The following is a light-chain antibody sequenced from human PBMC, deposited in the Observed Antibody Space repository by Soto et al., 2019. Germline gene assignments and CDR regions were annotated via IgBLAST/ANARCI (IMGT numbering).Light chain of an antibody. V-gene: IGKV1-5*01. Sequence: DIQMTQSPSTLSASVGDRVTMTCRASQSISNWLAWYQQKPGKAPKLLIYDASSLERGVPSRFSGSGSGTEFTLTISSLQPDDFATYYCQQCNGYSRTFGQGTKVEIK. CDR1: QSISNW. CDR3: QQCNGYSRT. J-gene: IGKJ1*01. CDR2: DAS.